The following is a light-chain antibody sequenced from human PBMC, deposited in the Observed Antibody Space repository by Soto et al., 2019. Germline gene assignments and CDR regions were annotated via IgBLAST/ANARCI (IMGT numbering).Light chain of an antibody. CDR3: SSFTSTSTLV. J-gene: IGLJ1*01. Sequence: QSVLTQPPSVSGAPGQRVTISCAGTSSNIGAGYGVHWYQQHPGKAPKLMIYEVSDRPSGVSHRFSGSKSGNTASLTISGLQAEDEADYYCSSFTSTSTLVFGTGTKLTVL. CDR2: EVS. V-gene: IGLV2-14*03. CDR1: SSNIGAGYG.